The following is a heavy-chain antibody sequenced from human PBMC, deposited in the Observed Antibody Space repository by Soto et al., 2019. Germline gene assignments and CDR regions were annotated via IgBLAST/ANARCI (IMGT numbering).Heavy chain of an antibody. CDR1: DGSFSTYY. V-gene: IGHV4-34*01. CDR3: ATSYGNAWYTY. J-gene: IGHJ4*02. D-gene: IGHD6-13*01. CDR2: INDSGGT. Sequence: SETLSLTRAVYDGSFSTYYWSWIRQPPGKGLEWIGEINDSGGTYHNPSLNSRVTISVDTSKNQFSLQLTSVTVADTAVYYCATSYGNAWYTYWGQGTQVTVSS.